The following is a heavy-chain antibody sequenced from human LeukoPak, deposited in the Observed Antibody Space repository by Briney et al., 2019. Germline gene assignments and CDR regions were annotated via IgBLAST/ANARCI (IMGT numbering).Heavy chain of an antibody. CDR2: IDPSGGST. D-gene: IGHD1-26*01. CDR3: ARDNSVGDNAWWFDP. Sequence: GASVKVSCKASGYTFTSYYMHWVRQAPGQGLEWMGIIDPSGGSTNYAQKFQGRVTMTRDMSTSTDYMELSSLRSEDTAIYYCARDNSVGDNAWWFDPWGQGTLVTVSS. CDR1: GYTFTSYY. J-gene: IGHJ5*02. V-gene: IGHV1-46*01.